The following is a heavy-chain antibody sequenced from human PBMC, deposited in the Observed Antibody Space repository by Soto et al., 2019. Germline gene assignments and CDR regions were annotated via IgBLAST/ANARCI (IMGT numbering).Heavy chain of an antibody. CDR1: GYTFTNYG. V-gene: IGHV1-18*01. D-gene: IGHD2-2*01. CDR2: ISAYTGDT. Sequence: ASVKVSCKASGYTFTNYGITWVRQAPGQGIEWMGGISAYTGDTKYAQNLQGRITMTTDTSTTTAYMELRSLRSDDTAVYYCARMGYCSSTGCSAVRTLYYFDYWGQGTLVTVSS. CDR3: ARMGYCSSTGCSAVRTLYYFDY. J-gene: IGHJ4*02.